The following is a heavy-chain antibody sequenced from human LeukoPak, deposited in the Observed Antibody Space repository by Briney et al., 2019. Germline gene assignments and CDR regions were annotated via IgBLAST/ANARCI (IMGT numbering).Heavy chain of an antibody. Sequence: PGGSLRLSCAASGFTFSTYRWNWVGQAQGKGLEWVSCISSSSTYIYSADSMKGRFTISRDNAKNSLYLQMNSLRVEDTAVYYCARAVVAGTWYSGMDVWGRGTTVTVSS. CDR2: ISSSSTYI. D-gene: IGHD6-19*01. J-gene: IGHJ6*02. CDR1: GFTFSTYR. CDR3: ARAVVAGTWYSGMDV. V-gene: IGHV3-21*01.